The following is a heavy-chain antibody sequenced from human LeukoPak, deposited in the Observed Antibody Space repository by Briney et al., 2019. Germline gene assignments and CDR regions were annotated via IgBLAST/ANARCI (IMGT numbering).Heavy chain of an antibody. CDR1: GYTFTSYG. D-gene: IGHD3-9*01. J-gene: IGHJ4*02. Sequence: ASVKVSCKASGYTFTSYGISWVRQAPGQGLEWMGWISAYNGNTNYAQKLQGRVTMTTDTSTSTAYMELRSLRSDDTAVYYCARDGDTYYDILTGYYNVFDYWGQGTLVTVSS. CDR3: ARDGDTYYDILTGYYNVFDY. CDR2: ISAYNGNT. V-gene: IGHV1-18*01.